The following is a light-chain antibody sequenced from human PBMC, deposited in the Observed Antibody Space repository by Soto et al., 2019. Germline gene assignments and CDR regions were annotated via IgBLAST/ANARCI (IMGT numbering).Light chain of an antibody. J-gene: IGLJ1*01. CDR3: QSYENSRTGFYV. Sequence: QSVLTQPPSVSGAPGQRVTISCTGSSSDIGAGFDVHWYQHLPGTAPKLLIYGNTNRPSGVPGRFSGSKSGTSAPLVITGLQAEDEADYYCQSYENSRTGFYVFGTGTKV. CDR1: SSDIGAGFD. CDR2: GNT. V-gene: IGLV1-40*01.